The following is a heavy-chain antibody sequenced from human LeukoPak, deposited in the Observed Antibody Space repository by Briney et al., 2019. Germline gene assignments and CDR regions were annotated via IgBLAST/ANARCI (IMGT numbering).Heavy chain of an antibody. CDR1: GYTFSSCG. CDR2: VSGANGIT. D-gene: IGHD2-15*01. V-gene: IGHV1-18*01. J-gene: IGHJ5*02. CDR3: ARDWCCSGGSCNDCFDP. Sequence: GASVKASCKASGYTFSSCGISWVRQAPGQGLEWLGWVSGANGITKYAQKFQGRVTMTTDTSTSTAYMGLTSLRSDDTAVYYCARDWCCSGGSCNDCFDPWGQGTLVTVSS.